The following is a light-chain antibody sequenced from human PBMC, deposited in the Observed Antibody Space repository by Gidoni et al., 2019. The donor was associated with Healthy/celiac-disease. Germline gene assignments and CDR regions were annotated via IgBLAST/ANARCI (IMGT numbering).Light chain of an antibody. CDR2: KAS. CDR1: QSISSW. CDR3: QQYNSYPYT. Sequence: DIQMTQSPSTLSASVGDRVTITCRASQSISSWLSWYQQKPGKAPKLLIYKASSLESGVPSRFSGSGSGTEFTLTISSLQPDDFATYYCQQYNSYPYTFGQGTKLEIK. J-gene: IGKJ2*01. V-gene: IGKV1-5*03.